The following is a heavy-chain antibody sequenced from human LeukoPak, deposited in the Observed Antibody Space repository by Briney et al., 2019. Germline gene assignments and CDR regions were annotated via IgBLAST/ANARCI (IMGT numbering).Heavy chain of an antibody. CDR2: INGDGSST. Sequence: PGGSLRLSCAASEFTFWMHWVRQAPGKGLVWVSQINGDGSSTSYADSVKGRFTISRDNSKNTVYLQMNSLRAEDTAVYYCAREGSRGYYPYWGQGILVTVSS. CDR3: AREGSRGYYPY. J-gene: IGHJ4*02. CDR1: EFTFW. D-gene: IGHD3-22*01. V-gene: IGHV3-74*01.